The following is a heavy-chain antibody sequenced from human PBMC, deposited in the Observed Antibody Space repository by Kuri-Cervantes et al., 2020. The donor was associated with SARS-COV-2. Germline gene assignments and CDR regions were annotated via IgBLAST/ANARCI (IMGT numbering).Heavy chain of an antibody. D-gene: IGHD2/OR15-2a*01. CDR2: IKGDGSEK. V-gene: IGHV3-7*05. CDR1: GFTFSSYA. CDR3: AKDFLSRLGAFDI. Sequence: LSLTCAASGFTFSSYAMNWVRQAPGKGLEWVANIKGDGSEKYYADSLKGRFTISRDNAKNSLYLQMNSLRAEDTALYYCAKDFLSRLGAFDIWGQGTMVTVSS. J-gene: IGHJ3*02.